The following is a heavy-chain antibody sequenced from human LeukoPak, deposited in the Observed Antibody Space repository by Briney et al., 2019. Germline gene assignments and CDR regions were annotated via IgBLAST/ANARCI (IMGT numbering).Heavy chain of an antibody. CDR3: ARGPSGYHNT. CDR1: GFTFSSYT. D-gene: IGHD5-12*01. V-gene: IGHV3-21*01. J-gene: IGHJ4*02. CDR2: ISSSSSYM. Sequence: GGSLRLSCAASGFTFSSYTMNWVRQAPGKGLEWVSSISSSSSYMYYADSVKGRFTISRDNAKTSLYLQMNSLRAEDTAVYYCARGPSGYHNTGGQGTLVTVSS.